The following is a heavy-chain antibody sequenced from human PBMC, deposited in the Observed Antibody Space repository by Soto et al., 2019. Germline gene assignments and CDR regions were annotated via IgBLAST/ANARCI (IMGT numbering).Heavy chain of an antibody. CDR3: VRSKGGYSYGTPFDY. J-gene: IGHJ4*02. D-gene: IGHD5-18*01. Sequence: PGGSLRLSCAASGFTFDDFAMYWVRQVQGKGLEWVSSISWNSGNIGYADSVKGRFTTSRDNAENSLYLQMNSLRPEDTALYYCVRSKGGYSYGTPFDYWGQGTLVTVSS. CDR1: GFTFDDFA. V-gene: IGHV3-9*01. CDR2: ISWNSGNI.